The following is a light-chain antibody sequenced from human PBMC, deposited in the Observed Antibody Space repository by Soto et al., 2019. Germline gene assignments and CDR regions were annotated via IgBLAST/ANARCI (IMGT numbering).Light chain of an antibody. V-gene: IGKV1-39*01. CDR3: QQSYSSLYT. J-gene: IGKJ2*01. Sequence: DIQMTQSPSSLSASVGDRVTITCRASQSISSHLNWYQQKPGNAPKVLISAASSLQSGVPSMFSGSVSGTDFTLTISSLQPEDYATYYCQQSYSSLYTCGQGTKLEIK. CDR1: QSISSH. CDR2: AAS.